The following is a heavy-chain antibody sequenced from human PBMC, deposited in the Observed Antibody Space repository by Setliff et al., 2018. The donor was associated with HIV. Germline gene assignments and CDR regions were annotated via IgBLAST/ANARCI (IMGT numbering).Heavy chain of an antibody. V-gene: IGHV3-23*01. Sequence: GGSLRLSCAASGFTFNTYAMSWVRQAPGKGLEWVPVISGSGASTFYADSVKGRFTIARDNSKNTLYLQMNGLRVEDTAVYYCAKDGISGGAYPPYYFDYWGHGTLVTVSS. J-gene: IGHJ4*01. CDR2: ISGSGAST. CDR1: GFTFNTYA. D-gene: IGHD2-15*01. CDR3: AKDGISGGAYPPYYFDY.